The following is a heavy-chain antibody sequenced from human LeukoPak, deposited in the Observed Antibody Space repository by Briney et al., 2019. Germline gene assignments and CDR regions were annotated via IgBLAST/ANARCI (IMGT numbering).Heavy chain of an antibody. D-gene: IGHD3-22*01. Sequence: GESLKISWKGSGYSFTSYWIGLGRQMPRKGLEWMGIIYSCDSDTIYSPSFQGPVTISDDKSISTAYLQWSSLKASETAVHYCARRAYYDIGPFAPWGQGSLVTVSS. CDR2: IYSCDSDT. CDR1: GYSFTSYW. V-gene: IGHV5-51*01. J-gene: IGHJ5*02. CDR3: ARRAYYDIGPFAP.